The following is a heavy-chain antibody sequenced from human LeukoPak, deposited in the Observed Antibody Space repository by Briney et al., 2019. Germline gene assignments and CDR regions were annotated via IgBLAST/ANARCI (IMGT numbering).Heavy chain of an antibody. D-gene: IGHD3-16*02. CDR1: GGSISSGSYY. J-gene: IGHJ4*02. V-gene: IGHV4-61*02. CDR3: ASILRLGELSFVWGFDY. CDR2: IYTSGST. Sequence: PSQTLSLTCTVSGGSISSGSYYWSWIRQPAGKGLEWIGRIYTSGSTNYNPSLKSRVTISVDTSKNQFSLKLSSVTAADTAVYYCASILRLGELSFVWGFDYWGQGTLVTVSS.